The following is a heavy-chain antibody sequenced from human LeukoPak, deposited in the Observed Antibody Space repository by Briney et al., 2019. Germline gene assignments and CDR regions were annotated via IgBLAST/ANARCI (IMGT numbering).Heavy chain of an antibody. Sequence: GGSLRLSCAASGFTFSSYVMSWVRQAPGKGLEWVSGISLGGGTTYYADSVKGRFTISRDNSKNTLYLQMNSLRAEDTAVYYCAKRPDYYDSSGYFDYWGQGTLVTVSS. CDR3: AKRPDYYDSSGYFDY. CDR1: GFTFSSYV. V-gene: IGHV3-23*01. CDR2: ISLGGGTT. D-gene: IGHD3-22*01. J-gene: IGHJ4*02.